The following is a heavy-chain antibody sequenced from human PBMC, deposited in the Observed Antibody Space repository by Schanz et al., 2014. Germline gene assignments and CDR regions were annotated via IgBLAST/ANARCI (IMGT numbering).Heavy chain of an antibody. CDR3: AREEGYGYGPGAFDI. D-gene: IGHD5-18*01. CDR1: GFSISDHT. V-gene: IGHV3-74*01. J-gene: IGHJ3*02. CDR2: TSNDGSFT. Sequence: EVQLVESGGGLVQPGGSLRLSCAASGFSISDHTMRWDRQAPGKGLVWVSRTSNDGSFTTFADSVKGRFTISRDNAKNTLYLQMNSLRAEDTAVYYCAREEGYGYGPGAFDIWGQGTMVTVSS.